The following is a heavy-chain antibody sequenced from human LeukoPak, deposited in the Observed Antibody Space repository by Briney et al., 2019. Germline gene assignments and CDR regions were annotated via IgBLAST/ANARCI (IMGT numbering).Heavy chain of an antibody. CDR3: ARGRIVGARSFDY. D-gene: IGHD1-26*01. J-gene: IGHJ4*02. CDR2: INHSGST. CDR1: GGSFSGYY. Sequence: SETLSLTCAVYGGSFSGYYWSWIRQPPGKGLEWIGEINHSGSTNYNPSLKSRVTISVDTSKNQFSLKLSSVTAADTAVYYCARGRIVGARSFDYWGQGTLATVSS. V-gene: IGHV4-34*01.